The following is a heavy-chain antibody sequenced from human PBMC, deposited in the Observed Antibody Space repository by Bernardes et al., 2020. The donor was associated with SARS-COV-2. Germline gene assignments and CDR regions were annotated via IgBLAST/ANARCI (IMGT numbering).Heavy chain of an antibody. V-gene: IGHV3-21*01. D-gene: IGHD4-17*01. Sequence: GGSLRLSCAASGFTFSSYSMNWVRQAPGKGLEWVSSISSSSSYIYYADSLKGRFTISRDNAKNSLYLQMNSLRAEDTAVYYCASQYGDYVFYYYYGMDVWGQGTTVTVSS. CDR3: ASQYGDYVFYYYYGMDV. CDR2: ISSSSSYI. CDR1: GFTFSSYS. J-gene: IGHJ6*02.